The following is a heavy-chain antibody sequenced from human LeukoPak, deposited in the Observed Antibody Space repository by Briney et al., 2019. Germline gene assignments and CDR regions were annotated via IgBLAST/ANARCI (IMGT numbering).Heavy chain of an antibody. D-gene: IGHD5-12*01. J-gene: IGHJ4*02. CDR3: AKARGYSGSVLGY. CDR1: GFTFSSYG. CDR2: ISYDGSNK. Sequence: GGSLRLSCAASGFTFSSYGMHWVRQAPGKGLEWVAVISYDGSNKYYADSVKGRFTISRDNPKNTLYLQMNSLRAEDTAVYYCAKARGYSGSVLGYWGQGTLVTVSS. V-gene: IGHV3-30*18.